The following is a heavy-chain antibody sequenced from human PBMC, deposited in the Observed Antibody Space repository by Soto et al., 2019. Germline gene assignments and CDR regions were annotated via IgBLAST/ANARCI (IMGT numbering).Heavy chain of an antibody. Sequence: GGSLRLSCAASGFTFSSYGMHWVRQAPGKGLEWVAVISGSGGSTYYADSVKGRFTISRDNSKNTLYLQMNSLRAEDTAVYYCAPENDYGGNSFPDYWGQGTLVTVSS. D-gene: IGHD4-17*01. CDR3: APENDYGGNSFPDY. CDR1: GFTFSSYG. CDR2: ISGSGGST. V-gene: IGHV3-23*01. J-gene: IGHJ4*02.